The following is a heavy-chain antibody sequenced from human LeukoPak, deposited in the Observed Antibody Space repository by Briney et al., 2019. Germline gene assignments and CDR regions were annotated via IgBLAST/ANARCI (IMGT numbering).Heavy chain of an antibody. V-gene: IGHV3-23*01. D-gene: IGHD6-19*01. CDR1: GFTFSSHE. CDR2: ISGGGDRT. CDR3: AKDEGIEVDGYFHY. Sequence: GGSLRLSCAASGFTFSSHEMNWVRQAPGKGLEWVSAISGGGDRTFYADSVKGRFTISRDNSKNTLYLQMNSLRAEDTAIYYCAKDEGIEVDGYFHYWGQGTLVTVSS. J-gene: IGHJ4*02.